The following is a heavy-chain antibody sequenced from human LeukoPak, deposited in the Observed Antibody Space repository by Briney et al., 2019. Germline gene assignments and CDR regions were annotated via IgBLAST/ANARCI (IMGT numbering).Heavy chain of an antibody. CDR1: GYSFTNYD. V-gene: IGHV1-2*02. Sequence: GASVKVSCKASGYSFTNYDINWVRQAPGQGLEWMGWINPNSGGTNYAQKFQGRVTMTRDTSITTAYMELSRLRSDDTAVYYCARGSLLPSRSCAPPTPDWGQGTLVTVSS. D-gene: IGHD6-13*01. J-gene: IGHJ4*02. CDR3: ARGSLLPSRSCAPPTPD. CDR2: INPNSGGT.